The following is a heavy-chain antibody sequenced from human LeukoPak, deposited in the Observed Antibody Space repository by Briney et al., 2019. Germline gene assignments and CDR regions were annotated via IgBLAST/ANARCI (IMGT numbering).Heavy chain of an antibody. Sequence: SETLSLTCAVYGGSFSGYFRSWIRQPPGKGLEWIGYIYYSGSTNYNPSLKSRVTISVDTSKNQFPLKLSSVTAADTAVYYCARVESSWYIEKWGQGTLVTVSS. CDR1: GGSFSGYF. D-gene: IGHD6-13*01. J-gene: IGHJ4*02. CDR3: ARVESSWYIEK. V-gene: IGHV4-59*01. CDR2: IYYSGST.